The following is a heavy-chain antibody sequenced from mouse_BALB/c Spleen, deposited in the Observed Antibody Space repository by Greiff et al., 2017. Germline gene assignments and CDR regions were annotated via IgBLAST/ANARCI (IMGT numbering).Heavy chain of an antibody. V-gene: IGHV1S81*02. J-gene: IGHJ3*01. CDR3: TRSYRYDGAWFAY. Sequence: VKLQQPGAELVKPGASVKLSCKASGYTFTSYYMYWVKQRPGQGLEWIGGINPSNGGTNFNEKFKSKATLTVDKSSSTAYMQLSSLTSEDSAVYYCTRSYRYDGAWFAYWGQGTLVTVSA. D-gene: IGHD2-14*01. CDR2: INPSNGGT. CDR1: GYTFTSYY.